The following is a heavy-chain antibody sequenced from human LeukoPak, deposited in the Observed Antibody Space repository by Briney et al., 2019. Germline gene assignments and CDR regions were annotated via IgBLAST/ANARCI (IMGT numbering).Heavy chain of an antibody. Sequence: GGSLRLSCAASGFTFSGYWMHWVRQAPGKGLEWVSRINIDGATTNYADSVKGRFTISRDDAKNTLHLQMNSLRADDTAVYYCVRGAVGTGVWFDPWGQGTLVTVSS. CDR2: INIDGATT. CDR3: VRGAVGTGVWFDP. V-gene: IGHV3-74*01. J-gene: IGHJ5*02. CDR1: GFTFSGYW. D-gene: IGHD1-26*01.